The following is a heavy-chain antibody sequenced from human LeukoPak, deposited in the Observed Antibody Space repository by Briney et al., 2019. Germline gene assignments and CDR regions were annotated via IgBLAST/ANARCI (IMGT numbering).Heavy chain of an antibody. CDR2: IKSKTDGGTT. D-gene: IGHD3-22*01. Sequence: PGGSLRLSCAASGFTFSNAWMSWVRQAPGKGLEWVGRIKSKTDGGTTDYAAPVKGRFTISRDDSKNTLYLQMNSLKTEDTAAYYCTTAPPMIVDDYWGQGTLVTVSS. V-gene: IGHV3-15*01. CDR1: GFTFSNAW. CDR3: TTAPPMIVDDY. J-gene: IGHJ4*02.